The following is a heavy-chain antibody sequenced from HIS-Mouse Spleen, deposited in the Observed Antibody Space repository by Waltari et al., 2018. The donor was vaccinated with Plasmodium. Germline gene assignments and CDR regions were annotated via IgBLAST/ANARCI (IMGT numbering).Heavy chain of an antibody. J-gene: IGHJ2*01. CDR2: INHSGST. CDR1: GGSFSGYY. D-gene: IGHD4-17*01. V-gene: IGHV4-34*01. Sequence: QVQLQQWGAGLLKPSETLSLTCAVYGGSFSGYYWSWIRQPPGKGLEWIGEINHSGSTNYTPSLKSLVTIAVDTSKNQFSLKLSSVTAADTAVYYCARVYHKTTHWYFDLWGRGTLVTVSS. CDR3: ARVYHKTTHWYFDL.